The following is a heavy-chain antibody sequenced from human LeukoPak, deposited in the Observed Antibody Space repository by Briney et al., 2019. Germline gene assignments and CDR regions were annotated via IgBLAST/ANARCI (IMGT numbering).Heavy chain of an antibody. D-gene: IGHD6-6*01. V-gene: IGHV4-34*01. J-gene: IGHJ4*02. CDR1: GGSFSGYY. Sequence: SETLSLTCAVYGGSFSGYYWSWIRQPPGKGLEWIGEINHSGSTNYNPSLKSRVTISVDTSKNQFSLKLSSVTAADTAVYYCASGGAALNPFDYWGQGTLVTVSS. CDR2: INHSGST. CDR3: ASGGAALNPFDY.